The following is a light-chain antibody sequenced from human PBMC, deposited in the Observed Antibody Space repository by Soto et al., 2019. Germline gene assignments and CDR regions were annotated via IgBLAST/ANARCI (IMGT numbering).Light chain of an antibody. CDR2: GAS. CDR1: QSVSSK. Sequence: EIVMTQSPGALSVSPGERATLSCRASQSVSSKLAWYQQKPGQAPRLLIYGASTRATGIPARFSGSGSGTQFTLTISSLHSEDFAVYYCQQYNDWPPLTFGGGTKVEIK. V-gene: IGKV3-15*01. J-gene: IGKJ4*01. CDR3: QQYNDWPPLT.